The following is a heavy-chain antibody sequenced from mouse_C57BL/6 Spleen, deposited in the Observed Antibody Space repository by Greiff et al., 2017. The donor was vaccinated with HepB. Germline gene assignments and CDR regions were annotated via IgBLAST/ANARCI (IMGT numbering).Heavy chain of an antibody. V-gene: IGHV3-6*01. CDR1: GYSITSGYY. J-gene: IGHJ1*03. Sequence: EVQRVESGPGLVKPSQSLSLTCSVTGYSITSGYYWNWIRQFPGNKLEWMGYISYDGSNNYNPSLKNRISITRDTSKNQFFLKLNSVTTEDTATYYCARDSGSSYGYFDVWGTGTTVTVSS. CDR3: ARDSGSSYGYFDV. CDR2: ISYDGSN. D-gene: IGHD1-1*01.